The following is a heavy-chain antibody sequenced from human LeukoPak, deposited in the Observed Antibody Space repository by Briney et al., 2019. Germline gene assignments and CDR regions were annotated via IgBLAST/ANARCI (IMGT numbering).Heavy chain of an antibody. CDR3: AREGSGFDYGFDY. V-gene: IGHV4-59*01. D-gene: IGHD5-12*01. CDR2: IYNSGST. Sequence: SETLSLTCTVSGGSISSFSWSWIRQPPGKGLEWIGYIYNSGSTNYNPSLKSRVTISVDTSKNQFSLKLSSVTAADTAVYYGAREGSGFDYGFDYWGQGTLVTVSS. CDR1: GGSISSFS. J-gene: IGHJ4*02.